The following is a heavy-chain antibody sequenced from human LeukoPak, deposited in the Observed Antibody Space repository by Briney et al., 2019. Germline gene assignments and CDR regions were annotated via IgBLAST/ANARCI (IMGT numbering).Heavy chain of an antibody. Sequence: GRSLRLSCAASGFTFSSYGMHWVRQAPGKGLEWVAVISYDGSNKYYADSVKGRFTISRDNSKNTLYLQMNSLRAEDTAVYYCAKDGLGDYGSGSYFYYWGQGTLVTVSS. J-gene: IGHJ4*02. CDR2: ISYDGSNK. D-gene: IGHD3-10*01. CDR1: GFTFSSYG. CDR3: AKDGLGDYGSGSYFYY. V-gene: IGHV3-30*18.